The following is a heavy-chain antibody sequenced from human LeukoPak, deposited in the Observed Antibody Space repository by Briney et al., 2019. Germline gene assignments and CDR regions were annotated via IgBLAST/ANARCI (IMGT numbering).Heavy chain of an antibody. J-gene: IGHJ4*02. CDR3: AKETYYYGSGSYPGAYYFDY. V-gene: IGHV3-30*02. D-gene: IGHD3-10*01. CDR2: IRYDGSNK. CDR1: GFTFSSYG. Sequence: PGGSLRLSCAASGFTFSSYGMHWVRQAPGKGLEWVAFIRYDGSNKYYADSVKGRFTISRDNSKNTLYLQMNSLRAEDTAVYYCAKETYYYGSGSYPGAYYFDYWGQGTLVTVSS.